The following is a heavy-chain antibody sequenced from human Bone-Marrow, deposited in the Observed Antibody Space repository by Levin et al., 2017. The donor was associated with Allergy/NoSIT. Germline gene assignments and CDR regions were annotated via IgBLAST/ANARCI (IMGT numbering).Heavy chain of an antibody. CDR1: GFTFGSST. CDR3: AEVAPGYGTGWYGGDQN. J-gene: IGHJ1*01. Sequence: GGSLRLSCATSGFTFGSSTMSWVRQAPGKGLEWVSSIRGSGGSTHYTDSVKGRFTISRDNSKNTLFLQMNSLRAEDTAVYYCAEVAPGYGTGWYGGDQNWGQGTLVTVSS. D-gene: IGHD6-19*01. V-gene: IGHV3-23*01. CDR2: IRGSGGST.